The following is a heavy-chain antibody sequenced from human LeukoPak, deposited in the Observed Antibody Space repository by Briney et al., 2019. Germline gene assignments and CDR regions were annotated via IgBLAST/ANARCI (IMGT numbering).Heavy chain of an antibody. V-gene: IGHV4-30-4*01. Sequence: SQTLSLTCTVSGGSVSSGDYFWGWIRQPPGRGLEWIGYFCHTASTYYNPSLKSRASISVDTAKNQFSLKLTSVTAADTAVYYCASIVVAAAAIDYWGQGTLVTVSS. CDR1: GGSVSSGDYF. CDR2: FCHTAST. J-gene: IGHJ4*02. D-gene: IGHD2-15*01. CDR3: ASIVVAAAAIDY.